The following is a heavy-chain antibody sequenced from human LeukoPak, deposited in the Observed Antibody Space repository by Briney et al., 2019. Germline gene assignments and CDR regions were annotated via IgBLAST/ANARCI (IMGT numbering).Heavy chain of an antibody. J-gene: IGHJ3*02. CDR3: ATSRHSGYERYAFDI. D-gene: IGHD5-12*01. CDR2: ISSSGSTI. Sequence: VGSLRLSCAASGFTFSDYYMSWIRQAPGKGLEWVSYISSSGSTIYYADSVKGRFTISRDNAKNSLYLQMNSLRAEDTAVYYCATSRHSGYERYAFDIWGQGTMVTVSS. CDR1: GFTFSDYY. V-gene: IGHV3-11*04.